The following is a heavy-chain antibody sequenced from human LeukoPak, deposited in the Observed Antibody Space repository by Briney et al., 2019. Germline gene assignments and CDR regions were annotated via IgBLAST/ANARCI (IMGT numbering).Heavy chain of an antibody. D-gene: IGHD3-16*01. CDR3: AKDILGGYYYAMDV. Sequence: GGSLRLSCAASGFTFSGYSMSWVRQAPGKGLEWVSVISGRGGSTYYADSVKGRFTISRDNFKNTLYLQMNSLRAEDTAVYYCAKDILGGYYYAMDVWGQGTTVTVSS. V-gene: IGHV3-23*01. CDR2: ISGRGGST. J-gene: IGHJ6*02. CDR1: GFTFSGYS.